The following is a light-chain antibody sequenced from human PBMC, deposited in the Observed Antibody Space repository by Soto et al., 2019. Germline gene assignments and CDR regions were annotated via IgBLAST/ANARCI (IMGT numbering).Light chain of an antibody. CDR1: QSVSGSY. CDR3: YQYGTSPIT. Sequence: EIVLTQSPGTLSLSPGERATLSCRASQSVSGSYLAWYQQKPGQAPRVLIFSASIRATGIPDRFSGSGSGTDFSLTISRLEPEDFAVYYCYQYGTSPITFGQGTRLEIK. V-gene: IGKV3-20*01. J-gene: IGKJ5*01. CDR2: SAS.